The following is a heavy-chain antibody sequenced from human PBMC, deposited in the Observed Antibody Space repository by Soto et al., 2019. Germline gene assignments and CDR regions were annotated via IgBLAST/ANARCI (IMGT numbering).Heavy chain of an antibody. CDR3: ARAKVYCSRTSCYAPYYYGMDV. D-gene: IGHD2-2*01. CDR1: GGTFSSYA. CDR2: IIPIFGTA. Sequence: QVQLVQSGAEVKKPGSSVKVSCKASGGTFSSYAISWVRQAPGQGLEWMGGIIPIFGTANYAQKFQGRVTITADKSTSTAYMELSSLRSEDTAVYYCARAKVYCSRTSCYAPYYYGMDVWGQGTTVTVSS. V-gene: IGHV1-69*06. J-gene: IGHJ6*02.